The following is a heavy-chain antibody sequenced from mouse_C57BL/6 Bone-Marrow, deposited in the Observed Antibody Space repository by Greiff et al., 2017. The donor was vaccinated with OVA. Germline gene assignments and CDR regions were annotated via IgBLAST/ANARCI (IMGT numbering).Heavy chain of an antibody. J-gene: IGHJ1*03. CDR1: GYTLTSYW. V-gene: IGHV1-69*01. D-gene: IGHD4-1*01. CDR3: AREYWDWYFDV. Sequence: VQLQQPGAELVMPGASVKLSCKASGYTLTSYWMHWVKQRPGQGLEWIGEIDPSDSYTNYNQKFKGKSTLTVDKSSSTAYMQLSSLTSEDSAVYYCAREYWDWYFDVWGTGTTVTVSS. CDR2: IDPSDSYT.